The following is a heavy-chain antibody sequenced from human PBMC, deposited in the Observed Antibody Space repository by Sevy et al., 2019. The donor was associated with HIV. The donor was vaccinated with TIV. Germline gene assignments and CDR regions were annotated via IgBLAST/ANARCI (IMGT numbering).Heavy chain of an antibody. D-gene: IGHD3-3*01. CDR3: AMGYYDFWSGYYSYYYGMDV. CDR1: GFTFSSYA. V-gene: IGHV3-30-3*01. J-gene: IGHJ6*02. CDR2: ISYDGSNK. Sequence: GGSLRLSCAASGFTFSSYAMHWVRQAPGKGLEWVAVISYDGSNKYYADSVKGRFTISGDNSKNTLYLQMNSLRAEDTAVYYCAMGYYDFWSGYYSYYYGMDVWGQGTTVTVSS.